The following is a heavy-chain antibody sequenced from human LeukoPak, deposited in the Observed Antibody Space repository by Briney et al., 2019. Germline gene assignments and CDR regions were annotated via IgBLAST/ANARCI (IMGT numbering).Heavy chain of an antibody. Sequence: PGGSLRLSCAASGFTFNNYAMSWVRQAPGKGLERVSAISGSDGSTYYADSVKGRFTISRDNSKNTLYLQMNSLRAEDTAVYYCAKEWLGSSGWSSNFDYWGQGTLVTVSS. CDR1: GFTFNNYA. CDR2: ISGSDGST. CDR3: AKEWLGSSGWSSNFDY. V-gene: IGHV3-23*01. J-gene: IGHJ4*02. D-gene: IGHD6-19*01.